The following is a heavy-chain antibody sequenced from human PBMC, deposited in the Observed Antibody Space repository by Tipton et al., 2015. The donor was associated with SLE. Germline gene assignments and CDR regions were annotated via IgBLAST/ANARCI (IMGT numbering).Heavy chain of an antibody. V-gene: IGHV3-7*01. Sequence: SLRLSCAASGFTFSSYGMHWVRQAPGKGLEWVANIKQDGSEKYYVDSVKGRFTISRDNAKNSLYLQMNSLRAEDTAVYYCARVPPYGPRSAWGQGTTVTVSS. CDR2: IKQDGSEK. D-gene: IGHD3-10*01. CDR1: GFTFSSYG. J-gene: IGHJ6*02. CDR3: ARVPPYGPRSA.